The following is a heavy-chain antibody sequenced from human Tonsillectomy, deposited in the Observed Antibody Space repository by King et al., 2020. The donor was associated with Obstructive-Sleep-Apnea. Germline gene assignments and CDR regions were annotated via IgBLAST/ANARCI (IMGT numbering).Heavy chain of an antibody. Sequence: VQLVESGGGLVKPGESLRLSCAASGLTFTNAWMSWVRQTSGKRLVWVGRIKSKSDGGAADYAAPVTGRFTISRLDSRNTLYLQMNSLMIEDSGVYYCTTDPGDVPDYWGRGTLVTVSS. CDR3: TTDPGDVPDY. V-gene: IGHV3-15*01. D-gene: IGHD4-17*01. CDR1: GLTFTNAW. J-gene: IGHJ4*02. CDR2: IKSKSDGGAA.